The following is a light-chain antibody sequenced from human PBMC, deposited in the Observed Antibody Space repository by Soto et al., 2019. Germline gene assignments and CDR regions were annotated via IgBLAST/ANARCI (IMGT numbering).Light chain of an antibody. CDR3: SSYTTSNTRQIV. CDR2: DVS. J-gene: IGLJ1*01. CDR1: SSDVGGYNY. V-gene: IGLV2-14*01. Sequence: QSVLTQPASVSGSPVQSITIPCTGTSSDVGGYNYVSWYQQHPGKAPKFMIYDVSNRPSGVSNRFSGSKSGNTASLTISGLQAEDEADYYCSSYTTSNTRQIVFGTGTKVTVL.